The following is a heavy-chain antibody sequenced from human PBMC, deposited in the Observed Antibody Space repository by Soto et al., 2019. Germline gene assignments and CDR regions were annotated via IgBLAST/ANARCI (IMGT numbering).Heavy chain of an antibody. Sequence: QVQLVQSGAEVKKPGSSVTVSCKASGGTFSSYAISWVRQAPGQGLEWMGGIIPIFGTANYAQKFQGRVTITADESTSTAYMELSSLRSEDTAVYYCASTDGLFGVVIIDHYYYGMDVWGQGTTVTVSS. V-gene: IGHV1-69*01. CDR3: ASTDGLFGVVIIDHYYYGMDV. J-gene: IGHJ6*02. D-gene: IGHD3-3*01. CDR2: IIPIFGTA. CDR1: GGTFSSYA.